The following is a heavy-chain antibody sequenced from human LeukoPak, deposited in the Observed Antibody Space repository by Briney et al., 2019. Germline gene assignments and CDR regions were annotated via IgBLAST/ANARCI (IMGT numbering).Heavy chain of an antibody. CDR3: ARLLMVRGVTTEYNWFDP. CDR1: GGSISSYY. Sequence: SETLSLTCTVSGGSISSYYWSWIRQPPGKGLEWIGYIYYSGSTNYNPSLKSRVTISVDTSKNQFSLKLSSVTAADTAVYYCARLLMVRGVTTEYNWFDPWGQGTLVTVSS. CDR2: IYYSGST. D-gene: IGHD3-10*01. V-gene: IGHV4-59*12. J-gene: IGHJ5*02.